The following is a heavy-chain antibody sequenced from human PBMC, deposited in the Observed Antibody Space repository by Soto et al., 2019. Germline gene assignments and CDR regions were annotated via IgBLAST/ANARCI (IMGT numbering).Heavy chain of an antibody. CDR2: ISGSGGST. D-gene: IGHD3-16*01. CDR1: VFTFSSYA. J-gene: IGHJ4*02. V-gene: IGHV3-23*01. Sequence: PRGSLRLSCAASVFTFSSYAMSWVRQAPGKGLEWVSAISGSGGSTYYADSVKGRFTISRDNSKNTLYLQMNSLRAEDTAVYYCAKQSYDYVWGSYSLDHWGQGTLVTVSS. CDR3: AKQSYDYVWGSYSLDH.